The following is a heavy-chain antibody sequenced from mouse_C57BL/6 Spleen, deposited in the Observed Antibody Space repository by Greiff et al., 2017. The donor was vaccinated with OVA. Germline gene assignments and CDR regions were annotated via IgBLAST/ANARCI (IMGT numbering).Heavy chain of an antibody. CDR2: IVPENGDT. CDR1: GFNIKDDY. J-gene: IGHJ2*01. CDR3: TTEATVVAFDY. Sequence: EVQLQQSGAELVRPGASVKLSCTASGFNIKDDYMHWLKQRPEQGLEWIGWIVPENGDTEYASKLQGKVTITPDTSSNTAYLQISSLTSEDTAVNYCTTEATVVAFDYWGQGTTLTVAS. D-gene: IGHD1-1*01. V-gene: IGHV14-4*01.